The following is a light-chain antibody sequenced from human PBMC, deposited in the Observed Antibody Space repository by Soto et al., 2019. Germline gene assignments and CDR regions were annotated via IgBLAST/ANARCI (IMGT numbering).Light chain of an antibody. J-gene: IGLJ2*01. CDR1: SSNIGSNT. CDR3: AAWDDSLNGSV. Sequence: QSVLTQPPSASGTPGQRVTISCSGSSSNIGSNTVNWYQQLPGTAPKLLIYSNDQRPSGAPDRFSGTRSGTSPSLDISGLQSEDEADYYCAAWDDSLNGSVFGGGTQLTVL. V-gene: IGLV1-44*01. CDR2: SND.